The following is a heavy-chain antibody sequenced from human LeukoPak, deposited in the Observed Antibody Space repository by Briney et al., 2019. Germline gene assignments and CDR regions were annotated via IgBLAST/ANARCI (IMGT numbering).Heavy chain of an antibody. V-gene: IGHV3-30*04. J-gene: IGHJ6*04. CDR3: ARDRGYSYGYGGIMDYYYYGMDV. Sequence: GGSLRLSCAASGFTFSSYAMHWVRQAPGKGLEGVAVISYDGSNKYYADSVKGRFTISRDNSKNTLYLQMNSLRAEDTAVYYCARDRGYSYGYGGIMDYYYYGMDVWGKGTTVTVSS. CDR2: ISYDGSNK. CDR1: GFTFSSYA. D-gene: IGHD5-18*01.